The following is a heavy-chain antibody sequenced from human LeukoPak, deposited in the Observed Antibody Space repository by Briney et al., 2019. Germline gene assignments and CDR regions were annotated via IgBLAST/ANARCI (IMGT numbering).Heavy chain of an antibody. V-gene: IGHV4-59*08. J-gene: IGHJ4*02. CDR3: ARGARAGYNLEPFDY. CDR1: GGSMSSYY. CDR2: IYYSGST. Sequence: SETLSLTCTVSGGSMSSYYWSWIRQPPGKGLEWIGYIYYSGSTKYNPSLKSRVTVSVDTSKNQFSLKLSSVTAADTAVYYCARGARAGYNLEPFDYWGQGTLVTVSS. D-gene: IGHD5-24*01.